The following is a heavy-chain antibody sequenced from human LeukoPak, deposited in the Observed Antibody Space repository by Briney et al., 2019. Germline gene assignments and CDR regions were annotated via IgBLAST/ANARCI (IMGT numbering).Heavy chain of an antibody. Sequence: ASVKVSCKASGYTFTGYYMHWVRQAPGQGLEGVGWINPNSGCTNYAQKFQGRVTMTRDTSISTAYIELSRLRSADTGVYFCAKSRIVGASGYFDYWGQGTPGTVSS. V-gene: IGHV1-2*02. J-gene: IGHJ4*02. CDR3: AKSRIVGASGYFDY. CDR1: GYTFTGYY. D-gene: IGHD1-26*01. CDR2: INPNSGCT.